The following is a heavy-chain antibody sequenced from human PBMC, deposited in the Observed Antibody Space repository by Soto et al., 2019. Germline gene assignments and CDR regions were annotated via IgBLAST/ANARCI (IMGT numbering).Heavy chain of an antibody. V-gene: IGHV4-39*07. CDR2: MYYGANT. Sequence: PSETLSLTCIVSGGSISSSSYSWAWIRQPPGKGLEWIGTMYYGANTYYNPSLESRVTISVDTSKNQFSLKLSSVTAADTAVYYCARVGYCISSSCHDAFDIWGQGTMVTVSS. J-gene: IGHJ3*02. D-gene: IGHD2-15*01. CDR1: GGSISSSSYS. CDR3: ARVGYCISSSCHDAFDI.